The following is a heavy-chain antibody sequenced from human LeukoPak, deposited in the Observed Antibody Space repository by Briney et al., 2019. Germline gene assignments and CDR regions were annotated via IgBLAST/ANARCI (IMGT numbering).Heavy chain of an antibody. Sequence: GGSLRLSCTVSGFIFSDSWMAWIRQAPGKGLEWVAIIEKNGSGKNYVDSVKGRFTISRDNVRNSLYLQMNSLRAEDTAMYYCARDAGNSGYGCDLWGQGTLVTVSS. CDR2: IEKNGSGK. V-gene: IGHV3-7*01. CDR1: GFIFSDSW. J-gene: IGHJ5*02. D-gene: IGHD5-12*01. CDR3: ARDAGNSGYGCDL.